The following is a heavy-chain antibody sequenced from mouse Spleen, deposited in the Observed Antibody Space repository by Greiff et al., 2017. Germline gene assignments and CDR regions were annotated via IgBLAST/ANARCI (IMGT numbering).Heavy chain of an antibody. CDR2: IDPNSGGT. CDR1: GYTFTSYW. CDR3: ARSNWVRYYFDY. J-gene: IGHJ2*01. V-gene: IGHV1-72*01. D-gene: IGHD4-1*01. Sequence: VHLVESGAELVKPGASVKLSCKASGYTFTSYWMHWVKQRPGRGLEWIGRIDPNSGGTKYNEKFKSKATLTVDKPSSTAYMQLSSLTSEDSAVYYCARSNWVRYYFDYWGQGTTLTVSS.